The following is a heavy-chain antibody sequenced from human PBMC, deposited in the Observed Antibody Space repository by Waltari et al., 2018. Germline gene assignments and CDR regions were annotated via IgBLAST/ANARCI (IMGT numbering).Heavy chain of an antibody. J-gene: IGHJ3*02. V-gene: IGHV3-30*04. CDR1: GFTFSSYA. CDR2: ISNDGSKK. D-gene: IGHD2-8*01. CDR3: AREPTKFSAFDI. Sequence: QVQLVESGGGVVQPGRSLRLSCAASGFTFSSYAMHWVRQAPGKGVRWVAVISNDGSKKYYADSVKGRFTISRDNSKNTLYLQMNSLIAEDTAVYYCAREPTKFSAFDIWGQGTMVTVSS.